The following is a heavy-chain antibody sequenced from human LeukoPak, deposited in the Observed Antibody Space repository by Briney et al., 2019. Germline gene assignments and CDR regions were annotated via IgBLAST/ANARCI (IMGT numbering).Heavy chain of an antibody. CDR1: GGSISSGSYY. D-gene: IGHD3-22*01. V-gene: IGHV4-61*02. CDR2: LYTSERT. Sequence: PSETLSLTCTVSGGSISSGSYYWSWLRQPAGKGLKWIGSLYTSERTNYNPSLKSRVTISVDTSKNQFSLKLSSVTAADTAVYYCAKDSSGYYEFYYWGQGTLVTVSS. CDR3: AKDSSGYYEFYY. J-gene: IGHJ4*02.